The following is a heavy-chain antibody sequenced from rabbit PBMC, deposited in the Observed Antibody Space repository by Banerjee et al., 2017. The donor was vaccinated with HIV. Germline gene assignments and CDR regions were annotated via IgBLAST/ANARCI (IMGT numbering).Heavy chain of an antibody. V-gene: IGHV1S47*01. CDR1: RFDLNTYG. D-gene: IGHD1-1*01. Sequence: QEQLVESGGGLVQPGGSLKLSCKASRFDLNTYGVSWVRQAPGKGLEWIGYIDPVFGATYYATWVNGRFTISSHNAQNTLYLQLNSLTAADTATYFCVRGASSSGYYSLWGQGTLVTVS. CDR3: VRGASSSGYYSL. CDR2: IDPVFGAT. J-gene: IGHJ3*01.